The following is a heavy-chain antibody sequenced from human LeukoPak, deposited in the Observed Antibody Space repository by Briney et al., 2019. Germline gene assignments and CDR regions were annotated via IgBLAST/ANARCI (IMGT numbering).Heavy chain of an antibody. Sequence: GGSLRLSCAASGFTFSSYAMSWVRQAPGKGLEWVSAISGSGGSTYYADSVKGQFTISRDNSKNTLYLQMNSLRAEDTAVYYCVKDKRAGYSSGTKMGPDYYYYYGMDVWGQGTTVTVSS. J-gene: IGHJ6*02. V-gene: IGHV3-23*01. CDR3: VKDKRAGYSSGTKMGPDYYYYYGMDV. D-gene: IGHD6-19*01. CDR1: GFTFSSYA. CDR2: ISGSGGST.